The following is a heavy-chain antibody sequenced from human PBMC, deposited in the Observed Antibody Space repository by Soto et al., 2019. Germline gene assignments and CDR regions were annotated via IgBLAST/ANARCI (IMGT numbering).Heavy chain of an antibody. D-gene: IGHD6-13*01. J-gene: IGHJ4*02. CDR3: ARVSSSSWYYFDY. CDR2: IYYSGST. Sequence: SETLSLTCTVSGGGSISSYYWSWIRQPPGKGLEWIGYIYYSGSTNYNPSLKSRVTMSVDTSKNQFSLKLSSVTAADTAVYYCARVSSSSWYYFDYWGQGTLVTVSS. CDR1: GGGSISSYY. V-gene: IGHV4-59*01.